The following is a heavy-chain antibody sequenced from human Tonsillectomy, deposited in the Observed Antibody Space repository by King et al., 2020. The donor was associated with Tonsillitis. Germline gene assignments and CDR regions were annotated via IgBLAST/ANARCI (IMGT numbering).Heavy chain of an antibody. CDR1: GYNFTNYW. D-gene: IGHD2-15*01. Sequence: QLVQSGAEVKKAGESLKISCEGSGYNFTNYWIIWVRQMPGKGLEWMGIIYPADSDTKNSPSFQGRVTISADKSISTAYLQWSSLKASDTAIYYCATVGVGGSTHLDYWGQGTLVTVSS. V-gene: IGHV5-51*01. CDR2: IYPADSDT. J-gene: IGHJ4*02. CDR3: ATVGVGGSTHLDY.